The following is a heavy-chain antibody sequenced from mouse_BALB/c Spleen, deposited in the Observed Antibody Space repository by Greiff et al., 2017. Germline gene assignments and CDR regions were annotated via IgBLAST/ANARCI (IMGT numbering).Heavy chain of an antibody. CDR2: ISDGGSYT. CDR3: ARESGSGGKGDLDY. V-gene: IGHV5-4*02. D-gene: IGHD2-1*01. CDR1: GFTFSDYY. J-gene: IGHJ2*01. Sequence: DVMLVESGGGLVKPGGSLKLSCAASGFTFSDYYMYWVRQTPEKRLEWVATISDGGSYTYYPDSVKGRFTISRDNAKNNLYLQMSSLKSEDTAMYYCARESGSGGKGDLDYWGQGTTLTVSS.